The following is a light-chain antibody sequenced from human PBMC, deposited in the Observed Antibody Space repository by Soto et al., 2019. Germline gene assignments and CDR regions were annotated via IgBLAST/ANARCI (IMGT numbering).Light chain of an antibody. CDR1: QDITTY. V-gene: IGKV1-33*01. CDR3: QQYENLPLT. Sequence: DIPMTQSPSSLSASVGDRVTITCQASQDITTYLNWYQQKPGQAPKLLIYDASNLETGVPSRFSGSGSGTDFSLTISSLQPEDIATYHCQQYENLPLTFGGGTKVEIK. CDR2: DAS. J-gene: IGKJ4*01.